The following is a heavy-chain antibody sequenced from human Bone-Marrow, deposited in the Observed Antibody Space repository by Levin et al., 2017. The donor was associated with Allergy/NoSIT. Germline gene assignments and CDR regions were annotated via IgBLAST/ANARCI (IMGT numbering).Heavy chain of an antibody. Sequence: AGGSLRLSCAASGVTFSDYAMSWVRQAPGKGLEWVSAISGTGDRTYYADSVKGRFTISRDNSKNTLYLQMNSLRAEDTAVYYCAKVRANIYCSSATCSKGGWDYWGQGTLVTVSS. CDR1: GVTFSDYA. CDR2: ISGTGDRT. CDR3: AKVRANIYCSSATCSKGGWDY. V-gene: IGHV3-23*01. J-gene: IGHJ4*02. D-gene: IGHD2-2*01.